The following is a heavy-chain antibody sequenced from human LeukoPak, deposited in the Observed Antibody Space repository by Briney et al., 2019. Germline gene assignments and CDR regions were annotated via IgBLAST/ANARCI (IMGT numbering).Heavy chain of an antibody. Sequence: GGSLRLSCAASGFTFSSYSMNWVRQAPGKGLEWVSSISSSSSTIYYADSVKGRFTISRDNSKNTLYLQMNSLRAEDTAVYYCAKESQLGSYDYWGQGTLVTVSS. V-gene: IGHV3-48*01. CDR2: ISSSSSTI. CDR3: AKESQLGSYDY. J-gene: IGHJ4*02. D-gene: IGHD6-13*01. CDR1: GFTFSSYS.